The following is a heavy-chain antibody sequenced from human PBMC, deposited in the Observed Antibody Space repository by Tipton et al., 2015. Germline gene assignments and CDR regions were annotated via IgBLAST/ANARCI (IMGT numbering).Heavy chain of an antibody. V-gene: IGHV5-51*01. J-gene: IGHJ3*02. Sequence: QSGAEVKKPGESLKISCKGSGYSFASYWIGWVRQMPGKGLEWMGIIYPGDSVPSYSPSFQGQVTISADKSITTADLQWSSLKASDTAMYYCARHSWTCSSTSCHDAFDSWGQVTMVTVSS. CDR2: IYPGDSVP. D-gene: IGHD2-2*01. CDR1: GYSFASYW. CDR3: ARHSWTCSSTSCHDAFDS.